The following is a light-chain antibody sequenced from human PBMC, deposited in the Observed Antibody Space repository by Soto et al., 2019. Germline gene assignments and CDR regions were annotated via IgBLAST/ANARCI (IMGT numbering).Light chain of an antibody. CDR1: QSVATN. J-gene: IGKJ1*01. Sequence: GMTLSAATLSVSPGERATLSCRASQSVATNLAWYQQKPGQPPRLLIYGASTRATGIPARFSGSGSGTEFTLTISSLQSVDVAVYSCQQYNNWPRTFGQGTKVAIK. V-gene: IGKV3-15*01. CDR2: GAS. CDR3: QQYNNWPRT.